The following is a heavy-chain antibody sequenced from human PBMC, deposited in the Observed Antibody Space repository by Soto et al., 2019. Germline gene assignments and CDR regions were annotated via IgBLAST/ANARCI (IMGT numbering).Heavy chain of an antibody. V-gene: IGHV4-31*03. CDR2: IYYSGST. CDR1: GGSISSGGYY. J-gene: IGHJ5*02. Sequence: SETLSLTCTVSGGSISSGGYYWSWIRQHPGKGLEWIGYIYYSGSTYYNPSLKSRVTISVDTSKNQFSLKLSSVTAADTAVYYCARNEPPPNYDFWSFWFDPWGQGTLVTVPQ. CDR3: ARNEPPPNYDFWSFWFDP. D-gene: IGHD3-3*01.